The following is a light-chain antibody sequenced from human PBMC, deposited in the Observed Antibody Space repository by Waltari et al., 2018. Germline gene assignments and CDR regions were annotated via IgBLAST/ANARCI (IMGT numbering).Light chain of an antibody. CDR3: NSYSDSNSLVV. Sequence: QSVLTQPASVSGSPGQSITISCTGSSSDVGSYNYVSWYQQHPGKAPKLLILDVTNRPSGISNRFSGSKSGHIASLTISVLQADDEADYYCNSYSDSNSLVVFGGGTKLTVL. CDR2: DVT. J-gene: IGLJ2*01. CDR1: SSDVGSYNY. V-gene: IGLV2-14*03.